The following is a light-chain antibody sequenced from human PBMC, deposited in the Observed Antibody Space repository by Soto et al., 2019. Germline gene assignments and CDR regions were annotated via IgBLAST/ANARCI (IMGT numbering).Light chain of an antibody. Sequence: QSALTQPPSASGAPGQGVTISCSGTSSNIGSTTVNWYQQVPGTAPKLLIHSNSQRPSGVPDRFSGSRSGTSASLAISGLQSDDEADYYCATWDDSLSGPVFGGGTKLTVL. CDR1: SSNIGSTT. CDR3: ATWDDSLSGPV. J-gene: IGLJ2*01. CDR2: SNS. V-gene: IGLV1-44*01.